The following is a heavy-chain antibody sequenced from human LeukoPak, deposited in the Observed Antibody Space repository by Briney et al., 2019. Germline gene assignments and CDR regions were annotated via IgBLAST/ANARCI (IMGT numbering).Heavy chain of an antibody. V-gene: IGHV3-15*01. CDR2: IKSKTDGGTT. CDR1: GFTFSNAW. J-gene: IGHJ4*02. Sequence: GGSLRLSCAASGFTFSNAWMSWARQAPGKGLEWVGRIKSKTDGGTTDYAAPVKGRFTISRDDSKNTLYLQMNSLKTEDTAVYYCTTVLVEKLWSRYDYWGQGTLVTVSS. CDR3: TTVLVEKLWSRYDY. D-gene: IGHD5-18*01.